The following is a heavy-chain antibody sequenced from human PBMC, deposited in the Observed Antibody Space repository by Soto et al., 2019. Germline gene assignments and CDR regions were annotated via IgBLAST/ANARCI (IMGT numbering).Heavy chain of an antibody. V-gene: IGHV4-34*01. CDR1: GGSFSGYY. D-gene: IGHD3-10*01. CDR2: INHSGST. J-gene: IGHJ4*02. Sequence: QVQLQQWGAGLLKPSQTLSLTCAVYGGSFSGYYWSWIRQPPGKGLEWIGEINHSGSTNYNPSLKSLVAQSVDTSKNQFALKLRSVTAADTAVYYCARARRLLWFGEFPLDYWGQGTLVTVSS. CDR3: ARARRLLWFGEFPLDY.